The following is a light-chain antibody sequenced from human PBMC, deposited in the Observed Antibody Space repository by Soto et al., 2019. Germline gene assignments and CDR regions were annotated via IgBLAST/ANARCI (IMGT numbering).Light chain of an antibody. CDR3: QSYDSSLSGYV. V-gene: IGLV1-40*01. CDR2: ENN. Sequence: QAVVTQPPSVSEAPGQRVTISCTGSSSNIGAGYEAHWYQQVPGTAPKLLIYENNNRPSGVPDRFSGSKSGTSASLAITGLQAEDEAEYDCQSYDSSLSGYVFGTGTKVTVL. CDR1: SSNIGAGYE. J-gene: IGLJ1*01.